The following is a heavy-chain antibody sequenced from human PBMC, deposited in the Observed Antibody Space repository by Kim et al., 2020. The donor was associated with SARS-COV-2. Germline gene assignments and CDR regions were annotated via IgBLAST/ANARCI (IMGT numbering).Heavy chain of an antibody. CDR3: AKRPVNYGWHNFDY. CDR2: ISGSGDNT. V-gene: IGHV3-23*01. Sequence: GGSLRLSCAASGFTFSIYAVSWVRQAPGKGLQWVSGISGSGDNTYYADSVKGRFTISRDNSKNMVHLQMNNLRVEDTAIYYCAKRPVNYGWHNFDYWGQGTLVTVSS. D-gene: IGHD3-10*01. J-gene: IGHJ4*02. CDR1: GFTFSIYA.